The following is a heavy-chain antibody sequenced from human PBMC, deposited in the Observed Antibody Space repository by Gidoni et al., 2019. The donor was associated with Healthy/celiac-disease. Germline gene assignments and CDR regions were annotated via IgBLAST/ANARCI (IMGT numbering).Heavy chain of an antibody. Sequence: QVQLVQSGAEVKKPGSSVKVSCKASGGTFSSYAISWVRQAPGQGLEWMGGIIPIFGTANYAQKFQGRVTITADESTSTAYMELSSLRSEDTAVYYCAGGAEDTAMVTWFYYFDYWGQGTLVTVSS. V-gene: IGHV1-69*01. CDR2: IIPIFGTA. J-gene: IGHJ4*02. CDR1: GGTFSSYA. D-gene: IGHD5-18*01. CDR3: AGGAEDTAMVTWFYYFDY.